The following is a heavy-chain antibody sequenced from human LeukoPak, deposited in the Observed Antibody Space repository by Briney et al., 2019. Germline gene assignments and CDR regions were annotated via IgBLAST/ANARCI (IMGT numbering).Heavy chain of an antibody. CDR2: IYTSGST. J-gene: IGHJ5*02. Sequence: SETLSLTCTVSGGSISSYYWGWIRQPAGKGLEWIGRIYTSGSTSYNPSLQSRVTMSVDTSKKQFSLRVSSVTAADTAVYYCARVDTSMDWFDPWGQGTLVTVSS. CDR1: GGSISSYY. CDR3: ARVDTSMDWFDP. V-gene: IGHV4-4*07. D-gene: IGHD5-18*01.